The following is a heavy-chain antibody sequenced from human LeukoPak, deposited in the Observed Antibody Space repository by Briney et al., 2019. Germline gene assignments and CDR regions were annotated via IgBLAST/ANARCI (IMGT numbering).Heavy chain of an antibody. CDR1: GYTFTGYY. V-gene: IGHV1-69*13. CDR2: IIPIFGTA. D-gene: IGHD3-10*01. Sequence: SVKVSCKASGYTFTGYYMHWVRQAPGQGLEWMGGIIPIFGTANYAQNFQGRVTITADESTATAYMELSSLKSDDTAVYYCARGPMVRGLITYAEYFQHWGQGTLVTVSS. CDR3: ARGPMVRGLITYAEYFQH. J-gene: IGHJ1*01.